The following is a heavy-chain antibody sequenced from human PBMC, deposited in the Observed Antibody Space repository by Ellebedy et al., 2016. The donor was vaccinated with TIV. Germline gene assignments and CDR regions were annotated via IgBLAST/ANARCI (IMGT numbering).Heavy chain of an antibody. Sequence: GESLKISXKGSGYSFTSYWIGWVRQMPGKGLEWMGIIYPDDSDTRYRPSFQGQVTFSADKSISTAYLQWTSLKASDTAMYYCARGDWNSARGHFDYWGQGTLVTVSS. J-gene: IGHJ4*02. V-gene: IGHV5-51*01. CDR2: IYPDDSDT. CDR3: ARGDWNSARGHFDY. D-gene: IGHD1-7*01. CDR1: GYSFTSYW.